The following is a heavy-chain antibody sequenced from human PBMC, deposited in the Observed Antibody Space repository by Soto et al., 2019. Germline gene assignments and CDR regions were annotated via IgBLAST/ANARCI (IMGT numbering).Heavy chain of an antibody. CDR3: AIAPPDYTGWYYYDY. Sequence: VQLVESGGGVVQPGRSLRLSCAASGFTFTNYGFHWVRQAPGKGLEWVAVMWYDGSNQYYADSVKGRFTVSRDNSKNTQYLQMNGLRAEDAAVYYCAIAPPDYTGWYYYDYWGQGTLVTVSS. CDR1: GFTFTNYG. J-gene: IGHJ4*02. V-gene: IGHV3-33*03. D-gene: IGHD6-19*01. CDR2: MWYDGSNQ.